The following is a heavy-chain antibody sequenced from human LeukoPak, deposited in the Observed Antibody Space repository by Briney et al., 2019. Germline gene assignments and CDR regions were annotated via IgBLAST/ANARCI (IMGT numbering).Heavy chain of an antibody. J-gene: IGHJ6*02. Sequence: GGSLRLSCSASGFTFSSYAMHWVRQAPGKGLEYVSAISSNGGSTYYADSVKGRFTISRDNSKNTLYLQISSLRAEDTAVYYCVKAAPYCGGDCYPLSMDVWGQGTTVTVSS. CDR1: GFTFSSYA. CDR3: VKAAPYCGGDCYPLSMDV. CDR2: ISSNGGST. D-gene: IGHD2-21*02. V-gene: IGHV3-64D*06.